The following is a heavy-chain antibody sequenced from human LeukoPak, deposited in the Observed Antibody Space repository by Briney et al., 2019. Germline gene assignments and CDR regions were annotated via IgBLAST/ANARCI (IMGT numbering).Heavy chain of an antibody. CDR1: EFTFSNFW. Sequence: GVSLRLSCAASEFTFSNFWMTWVRQAPGKGLEGVAHIKEDGTEKFYVDSVKGRFTISRDNARNSLYLQMNSLRAEDTAVYYCAELGITMIGGVWGKGTTVTISS. D-gene: IGHD3-10*02. CDR3: AELGITMIGGV. J-gene: IGHJ6*04. V-gene: IGHV3-7*01. CDR2: IKEDGTEK.